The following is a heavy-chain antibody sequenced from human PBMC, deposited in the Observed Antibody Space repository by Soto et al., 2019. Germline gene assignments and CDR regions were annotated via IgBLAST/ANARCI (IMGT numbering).Heavy chain of an antibody. CDR2: IKQDGSEK. J-gene: IGHJ6*02. CDR1: GFTFNSYW. CDR3: AGALTAGGYYDDIWETYLPKSYALDV. V-gene: IGHV3-7*03. D-gene: IGHD3-16*01. Sequence: EVQLVESGGGLVQRGGSLRLSCAASGFTFNSYWMRWVRQAPGKGLEWVANIKQDGSEKYYVDSVKGRFTVSRDNAQNSLYLQMNSLRDEDTAVYYWAGALTAGGYYDDIWETYLPKSYALDVWGPGTTVTVSS.